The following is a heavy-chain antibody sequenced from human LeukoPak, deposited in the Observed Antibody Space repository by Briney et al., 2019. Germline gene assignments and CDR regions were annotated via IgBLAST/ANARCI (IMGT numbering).Heavy chain of an antibody. CDR1: GGSFSGYY. CDR3: ARIGGYYDSSGYFRWFDP. D-gene: IGHD3-22*01. Sequence: PSETLSLTCAVYGGSFSGYYWSWIRQPPGKGLEWIGEINHSGSTNYNPSLKSRVTISVDTSKNQFSLKLSSVTAADTAVYYCARIGGYYDSSGYFRWFDPWGQGTLVTVSS. J-gene: IGHJ5*02. V-gene: IGHV4-34*01. CDR2: INHSGST.